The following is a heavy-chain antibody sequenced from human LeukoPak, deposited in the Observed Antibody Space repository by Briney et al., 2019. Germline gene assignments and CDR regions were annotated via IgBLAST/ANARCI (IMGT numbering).Heavy chain of an antibody. D-gene: IGHD1-7*01. CDR3: AKVVELEENWFDP. V-gene: IGHV3-23*01. Sequence: GGSLRLSCAASGFTFSSYAMSWVRQAPGKGLEWVAAISGSGDSTYYGDSAKGRFTSSRDNSKNTLYLQMNSLRAEDKGVYYCAKVVELEENWFDPWGQGTLVTVSS. CDR1: GFTFSSYA. CDR2: ISGSGDST. J-gene: IGHJ5*02.